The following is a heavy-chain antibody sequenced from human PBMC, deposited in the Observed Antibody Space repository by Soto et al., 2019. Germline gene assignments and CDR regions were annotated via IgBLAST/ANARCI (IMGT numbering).Heavy chain of an antibody. V-gene: IGHV2-26*01. CDR3: ARNPNDYAGPHYFSGLDV. Sequence: QVTLKESGPVLVKPTETLTLTCTVSGISLSNSRVGVSWVSQPPGKALEWLAHIFSNDEKSYSASLNSRLTISKDTSKSQVILTMTNMDPVDTATYFCARNPNDYAGPHYFSGLDVWGQGTTVTVSS. D-gene: IGHD4-17*01. J-gene: IGHJ6*02. CDR2: IFSNDEK. CDR1: GISLSNSRVG.